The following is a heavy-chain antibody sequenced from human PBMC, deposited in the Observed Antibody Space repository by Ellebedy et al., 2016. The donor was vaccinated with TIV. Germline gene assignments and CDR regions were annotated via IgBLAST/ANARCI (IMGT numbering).Heavy chain of an antibody. CDR3: AKDLSSGTWYFDY. CDR1: GFTFSNYA. CDR2: ISGSGDST. D-gene: IGHD6-25*01. J-gene: IGHJ4*02. V-gene: IGHV3-23*01. Sequence: GGSLRLSXAASGFTFSNYAMSWVRQAPGKGLEWVSTISGSGDSTNYADSVKGRFTISRDNSKKTLYLQIDSLRAEDTSIYYCAKDLSSGTWYFDYWGQGTLLTVSS.